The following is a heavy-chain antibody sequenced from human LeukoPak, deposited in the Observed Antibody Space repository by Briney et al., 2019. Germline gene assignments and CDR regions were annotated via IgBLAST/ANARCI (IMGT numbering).Heavy chain of an antibody. D-gene: IGHD2-2*01. CDR1: GGSFSGYF. CDR3: ARDPRYCSSTSCYGLSWFDP. J-gene: IGHJ5*02. CDR2: INHSGST. Sequence: SETLSLTCGVYGGSFSGYFWSWVRQPPGKGLEWIGEINHSGSTDYNPSLESRVTMSVDPSKNQFSLELSSLTAADTAVYYCARDPRYCSSTSCYGLSWFDPWGQGTLVTVSS. V-gene: IGHV4-34*01.